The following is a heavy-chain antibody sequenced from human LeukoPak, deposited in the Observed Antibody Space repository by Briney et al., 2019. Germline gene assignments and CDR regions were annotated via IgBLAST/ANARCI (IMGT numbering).Heavy chain of an antibody. D-gene: IGHD2-21*02. CDR3: ARHFPYCGGDCPYYYMDV. J-gene: IGHJ6*03. CDR2: IYSSETT. V-gene: IGHV4-4*09. CDR1: GASISSDD. Sequence: SETLSLTCSFSGASISSDDWSWIRQPPGKVLEWIGNIYSSETTKYNPSLRSRATISGDTSKNQFSLKLSSVTAADTAVYYCARHFPYCGGDCPYYYMDVWGKGTTVTVSS.